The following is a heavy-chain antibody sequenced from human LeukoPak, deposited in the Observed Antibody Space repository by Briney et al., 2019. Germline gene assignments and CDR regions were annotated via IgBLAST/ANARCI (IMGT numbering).Heavy chain of an antibody. CDR2: IRYDGNNK. CDR3: TKEGWTGTGDY. CDR1: GFTFSSYA. D-gene: IGHD1-1*01. V-gene: IGHV3-30*02. Sequence: GGSLRLSCAASGFTFSSYAMHWVRQAPGKGLEWVAYIRYDGNNKYYADSVKGRFTIARDNSKNTVYLQMNSLRTEDTAVYFCTKEGWTGTGDYWGQGTLVTVSS. J-gene: IGHJ4*02.